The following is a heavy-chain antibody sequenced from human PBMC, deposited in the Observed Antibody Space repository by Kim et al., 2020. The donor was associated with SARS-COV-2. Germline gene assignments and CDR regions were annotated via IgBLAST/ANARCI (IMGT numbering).Heavy chain of an antibody. J-gene: IGHJ4*02. Sequence: GGSLRLSCAASGFTFSSYAMHWVRQAPGKGLEWGAVISYDGSNKYYVDSVKGRFTISRDNSKNTLYLQMNSLRAEDTAVYYCARDPRYYDSSGYNLGGFDYWGQGTLVTVSS. D-gene: IGHD3-22*01. CDR1: GFTFSSYA. CDR2: ISYDGSNK. CDR3: ARDPRYYDSSGYNLGGFDY. V-gene: IGHV3-30*04.